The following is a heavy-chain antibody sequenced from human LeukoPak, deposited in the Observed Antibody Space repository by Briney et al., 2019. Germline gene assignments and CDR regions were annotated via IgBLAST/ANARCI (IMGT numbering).Heavy chain of an antibody. CDR3: AKGGNIRVLDYYYYMDV. D-gene: IGHD2/OR15-2a*01. J-gene: IGHJ6*03. CDR2: ISDSGANT. V-gene: IGHV3-23*01. Sequence: GGSLRLSCAASGFTISSYSMSWVRQAQGEGLEWVSIISDSGANTYYADSVRGRFTISRDNSKNTLYLQMNSLGVEDTAVYYCAKGGNIRVLDYYYYMDVWGKGTTVTVSS. CDR1: GFTISSYS.